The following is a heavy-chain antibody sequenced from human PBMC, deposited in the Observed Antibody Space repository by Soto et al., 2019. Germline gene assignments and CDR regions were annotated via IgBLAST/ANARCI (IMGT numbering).Heavy chain of an antibody. D-gene: IGHD6-6*01. CDR3: AREEYSRSSSWYFDL. CDR2: IIPIFGTA. V-gene: IGHV1-69*01. CDR1: GGTFSSYA. J-gene: IGHJ2*01. Sequence: QVQLVQSGAEVKKPGSSVKVSCKASGGTFSSYAISWVRQAPGQGLEWMGGIIPIFGTANNAQKFQGRVTITPDESTSTAYQKQSSLRSEHTAVYYCAREEYSRSSSWYFDLWGRGTLVTVS.